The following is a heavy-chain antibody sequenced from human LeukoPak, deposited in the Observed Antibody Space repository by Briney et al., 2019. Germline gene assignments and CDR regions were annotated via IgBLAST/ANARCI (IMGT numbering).Heavy chain of an antibody. J-gene: IGHJ4*02. V-gene: IGHV3-30-3*01. D-gene: IGHD1-14*01. Sequence: PGGSLRLSCTTSGFTFSSFVMHWVRQAPGKGLEWVAVMSNDGINKYYGDSVKGRFTISRDKSENTLYLQMNSLRAEDTAVYFCTTGAPGTSFDYWGQGTLVTVSS. CDR3: TTGAPGTSFDY. CDR2: MSNDGINK. CDR1: GFTFSSFV.